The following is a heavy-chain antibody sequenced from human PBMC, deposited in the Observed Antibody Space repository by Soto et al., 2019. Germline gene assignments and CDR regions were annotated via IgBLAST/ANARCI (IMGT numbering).Heavy chain of an antibody. CDR2: IYYSGST. D-gene: IGHD6-13*01. Sequence: SETLSLTCTVSGGSISRGGYYWSWIRQHPGKGLEWIGYIYYSGSTYYNPSLKSRVTISVDTSKNQFSPKLSSVTAADTAVYYCARSGIAAASWGQGTPVTVSS. J-gene: IGHJ5*02. CDR3: ARSGIAAAS. V-gene: IGHV4-31*03. CDR1: GGSISRGGYY.